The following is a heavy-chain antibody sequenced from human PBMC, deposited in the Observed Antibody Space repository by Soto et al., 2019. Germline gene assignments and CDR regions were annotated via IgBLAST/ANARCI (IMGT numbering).Heavy chain of an antibody. J-gene: IGHJ4*02. D-gene: IGHD6-19*01. CDR1: GGTFSSYA. CDR2: IIPIFGTA. CDR3: ARDSQSIAVAGYFDY. Sequence: GASVKVSCKASGGTFSSYAISWVRQAPGQGLEWMGGIIPIFGTANYAQKFQGRVTITADESTSTAYMELSSLRSEDTAVYYCARDSQSIAVAGYFDYWGQGTLVTVSS. V-gene: IGHV1-69*13.